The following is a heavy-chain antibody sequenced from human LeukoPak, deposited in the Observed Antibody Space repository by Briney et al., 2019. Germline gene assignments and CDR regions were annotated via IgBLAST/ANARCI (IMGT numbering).Heavy chain of an antibody. Sequence: PGGSLRLSCAASGFTFSSYAMHWVRQAPGKGLEWVAVISYDGSNKYYADSVKGRFTISRDNSKNTLYLQMNSLRAEDTAVYYCARDPDDSSGYYSDAFDIWGQGTMVTVSS. CDR2: ISYDGSNK. V-gene: IGHV3-30*04. D-gene: IGHD3-22*01. J-gene: IGHJ3*02. CDR3: ARDPDDSSGYYSDAFDI. CDR1: GFTFSSYA.